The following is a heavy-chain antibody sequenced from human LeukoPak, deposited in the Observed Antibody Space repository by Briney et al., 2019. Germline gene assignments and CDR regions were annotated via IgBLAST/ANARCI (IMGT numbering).Heavy chain of an antibody. CDR3: ARGAVGIQLWLRHGYYFDY. Sequence: PSETLSLTCTVSGGSISSYYWSWIRQPPGKGLEWIGYIYYSGSTNYNPSLKSRVTISVDTSKNQFSLKLSSVTAADTAVYYCARGAVGIQLWLRHGYYFDYWGQGTLVTVSS. J-gene: IGHJ4*02. V-gene: IGHV4-59*01. CDR1: GGSISSYY. D-gene: IGHD5-18*01. CDR2: IYYSGST.